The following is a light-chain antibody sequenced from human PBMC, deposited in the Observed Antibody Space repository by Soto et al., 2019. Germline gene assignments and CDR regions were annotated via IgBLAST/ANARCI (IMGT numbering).Light chain of an antibody. J-gene: IGKJ4*01. Sequence: EIVLTQSPATLSVSPGERATLSCRASQSVRSNLAWYQQKPGQAPRLLIFGATTRATNISARFTGSGSGTEFTLTISSLQSEDFAVYYCQQYVNWPPLTFGGGTKVEIK. CDR3: QQYVNWPPLT. CDR2: GAT. CDR1: QSVRSN. V-gene: IGKV3-15*01.